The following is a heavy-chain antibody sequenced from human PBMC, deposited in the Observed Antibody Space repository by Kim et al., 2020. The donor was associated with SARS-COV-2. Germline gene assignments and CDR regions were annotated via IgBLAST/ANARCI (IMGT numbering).Heavy chain of an antibody. V-gene: IGHV3-21*01. D-gene: IGHD6-19*01. CDR1: GFTFSSYS. CDR2: ISSSSSYI. CDR3: ASVLGISSGWYDY. Sequence: GGSLRLSCAASGFTFSSYSMNWVRQAPGKGLEWVSSISSSSSYIYYADSVKGRFTISRDNAKNSLYLQMNSLRAEDTAVYYCASVLGISSGWYDYWGQGTLVTVSS. J-gene: IGHJ4*02.